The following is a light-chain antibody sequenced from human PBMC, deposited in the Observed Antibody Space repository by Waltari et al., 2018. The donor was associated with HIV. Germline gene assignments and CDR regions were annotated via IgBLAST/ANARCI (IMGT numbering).Light chain of an antibody. V-gene: IGLV1-40*01. Sequence: QSVLTQPPSVSGAPGQRVTISCTGSSSNIGADYDVHWYQQIPGTAPKLLISGNKNRPSGVPDRFSASKSGTSASLAITGLQSEDEADYYCAAWDDSLNALLFGGGTKLTVL. CDR3: AAWDDSLNALL. J-gene: IGLJ2*01. CDR2: GNK. CDR1: SSNIGADYD.